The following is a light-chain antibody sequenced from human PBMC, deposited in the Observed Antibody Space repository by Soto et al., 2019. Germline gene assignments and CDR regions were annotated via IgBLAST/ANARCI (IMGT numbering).Light chain of an antibody. V-gene: IGKV1-5*01. Sequence: DTQMTQSPSTLSASVGDRVTITCRASQSISQYLAWYQHKPGKAPKLLIHDASSLESGVPLRFSGSGSGTEFTLIISTLQPDDVATYYCQQYNSSPWTFGQGTKVEIK. J-gene: IGKJ1*01. CDR2: DAS. CDR1: QSISQY. CDR3: QQYNSSPWT.